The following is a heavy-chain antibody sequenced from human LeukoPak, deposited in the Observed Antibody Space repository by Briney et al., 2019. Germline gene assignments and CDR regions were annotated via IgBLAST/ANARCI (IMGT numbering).Heavy chain of an antibody. J-gene: IGHJ6*03. V-gene: IGHV4-34*01. CDR2: INHREYT. CDR3: ARGYYYMDV. Sequence: PSETLSLTCAVYTDSVNDYFWSWNRQSPGKGLEWIGEINHREYTNYNPSLRSRVTISVDTAKKQFSLKLGSVTAADTAVYYCARGYYYMDVWDKGAAVTVSS. CDR1: TDSVNDYF.